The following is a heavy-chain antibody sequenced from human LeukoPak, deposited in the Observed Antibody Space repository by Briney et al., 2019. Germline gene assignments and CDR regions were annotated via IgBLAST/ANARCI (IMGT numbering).Heavy chain of an antibody. CDR1: VGSLSSGSYY. D-gene: IGHD6-19*01. J-gene: IGHJ4*02. CDR2: IYTSGST. Sequence: SQTLSLTCTVSVGSLSSGSYYWSWIRQPAGEGLEWIGRIYTSGSTNYNPSLKSRVTISVDTPKNQFSLKLSSVTAADTAVYYCASGWYEGVDYWGQGTLVTVSS. CDR3: ASGWYEGVDY. V-gene: IGHV4-61*02.